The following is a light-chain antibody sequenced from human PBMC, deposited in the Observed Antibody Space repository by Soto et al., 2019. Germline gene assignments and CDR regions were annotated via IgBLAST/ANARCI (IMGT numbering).Light chain of an antibody. CDR2: DVS. Sequence: QSVLTQPPSVSGAPGQRITISCTGTSSNIGGDNYVPWYQQLPGKAPKLMIYDVSNRPSGLSNRFSGSKSGNTASLAISGLQAEDEADYYCKSYDSSMSRVFGGGTKLTVL. V-gene: IGLV2-14*01. J-gene: IGLJ3*02. CDR3: KSYDSSMSRV. CDR1: SSNIGGDNY.